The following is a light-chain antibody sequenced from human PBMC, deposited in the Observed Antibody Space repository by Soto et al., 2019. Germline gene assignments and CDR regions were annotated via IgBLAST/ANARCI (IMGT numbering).Light chain of an antibody. V-gene: IGKV1-27*01. CDR2: AAS. CDR1: QGISKY. Sequence: DIQMTQSPSSLSASVGDRVTITCRASQGISKYLAWYQQKPGKVPKLLIYAASTLQSGVPSRFSGSGSGTDFTLTISSLQPEDVATYYCQKYNSARITFGPGTKVDIK. CDR3: QKYNSARIT. J-gene: IGKJ3*01.